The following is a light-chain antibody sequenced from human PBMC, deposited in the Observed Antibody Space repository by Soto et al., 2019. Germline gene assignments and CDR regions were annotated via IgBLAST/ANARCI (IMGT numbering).Light chain of an antibody. CDR3: QHYGSSPLT. CDR2: DAS. J-gene: IGKJ4*01. V-gene: IGKV3-20*01. CDR1: QSVSSTS. Sequence: EIVLTQSPGTLSLSPGERATLSCRASQSVSSTSLAWYQQKPGQAPRLLIYDASSRATGIPDRFSGSGSGTDFTLTISRLEPEDFAVYYCQHYGSSPLTFGGGTKVEIK.